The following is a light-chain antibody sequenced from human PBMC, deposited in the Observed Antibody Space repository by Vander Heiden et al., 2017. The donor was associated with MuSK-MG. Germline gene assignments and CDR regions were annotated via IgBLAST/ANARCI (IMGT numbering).Light chain of an antibody. V-gene: IGLV1-44*01. J-gene: IGLJ2*01. CDR3: AAWDDSLNGPV. CDR2: SNN. Sequence: HSVLTQPPSSSGTPGQRVTISCSGSSSNIGSKTVNWYQQLPGTAPKLLIYSNNQRPSGVPDRFSGSKPGTSASLAISGLQSEDEVDYYCAAWDDSLNGPVFGGGTKLTVL. CDR1: SSNIGSKT.